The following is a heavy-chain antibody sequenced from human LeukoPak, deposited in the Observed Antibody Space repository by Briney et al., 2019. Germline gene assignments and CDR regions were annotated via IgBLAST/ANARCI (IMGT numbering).Heavy chain of an antibody. Sequence: SETLSLTCTVSGGSISSYYWGWIRQPPGKGLEWIGSIYYSGSTYYNPSLKSRVTISVDTSKNQFSLKLSSVTAADTAVYYCARRSHDILTGYYEPYYFDYWGQGTLVTVSS. CDR2: IYYSGST. J-gene: IGHJ4*02. CDR1: GGSISSYY. D-gene: IGHD3-9*01. V-gene: IGHV4-39*01. CDR3: ARRSHDILTGYYEPYYFDY.